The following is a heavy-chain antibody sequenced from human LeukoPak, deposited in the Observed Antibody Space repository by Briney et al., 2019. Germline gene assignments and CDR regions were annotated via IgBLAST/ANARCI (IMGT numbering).Heavy chain of an antibody. CDR2: ISSTGDST. J-gene: IGHJ4*02. D-gene: IGHD5-18*01. CDR1: GFTFSSYA. CDR3: AKGHQVTFFDY. V-gene: IGHV3-23*01. Sequence: PGGSLRLSCAASGFTFSSYAMSWVRQTPGKGLEWVSTISSTGDSTYHADSVKGRFIISRDNSKNTLYLQMNSLRAEDTAVYYCAKGHQVTFFDYWGQGTLVTVSS.